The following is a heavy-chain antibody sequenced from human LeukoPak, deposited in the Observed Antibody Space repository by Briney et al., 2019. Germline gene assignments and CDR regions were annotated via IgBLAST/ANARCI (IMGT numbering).Heavy chain of an antibody. CDR2: ISGSGGST. CDR1: GFTFSIYA. CDR3: AKDRPNYFESNGDYHRRDGDY. D-gene: IGHD3-22*01. J-gene: IGHJ4*02. V-gene: IGHV3-23*01. Sequence: PGGSLRLSCAASGFTFSIYAMSWVRQAPGKGLEWVSSISGSGGSTYYTDPVKGRFTISRDNSKNTLSLQMNSLRAEDTALYYCAKDRPNYFESNGDYHRRDGDYWGQGTLVTVSS.